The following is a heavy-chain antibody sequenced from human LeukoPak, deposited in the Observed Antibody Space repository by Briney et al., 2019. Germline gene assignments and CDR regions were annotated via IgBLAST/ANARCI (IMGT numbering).Heavy chain of an antibody. D-gene: IGHD7-27*01. V-gene: IGHV4-34*01. CDR2: INHSGST. J-gene: IGHJ3*02. CDR3: AGNWGLKDGGAFDI. Sequence: SETLSLTCAVYGGSFSGYYWSWIRQPPGKGLEWIGEINHSGSTNYNPSLKSRVTISVDTSKNQSSLKLSSVTAADTAVYYCAGNWGLKDGGAFDIWGQGTMVTVSS. CDR1: GGSFSGYY.